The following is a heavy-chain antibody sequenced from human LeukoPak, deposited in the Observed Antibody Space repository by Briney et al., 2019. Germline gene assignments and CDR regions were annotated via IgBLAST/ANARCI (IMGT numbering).Heavy chain of an antibody. V-gene: IGHV3-23*01. D-gene: IGHD3-16*01. CDR2: IRGGGVTT. CDR3: ARNQQLGGHSYYYYGMDV. Sequence: AGGSLRLSCVGSGFTSIAYALTRARQAPGKGLEWVSGIRGGGVTTYYADSVKGRFTISRDNSKNTLYLQMNSLRADDTAIYYCARNQQLGGHSYYYYGMDVWGQGTTVTVSS. J-gene: IGHJ6*02. CDR1: GFTSIAYA.